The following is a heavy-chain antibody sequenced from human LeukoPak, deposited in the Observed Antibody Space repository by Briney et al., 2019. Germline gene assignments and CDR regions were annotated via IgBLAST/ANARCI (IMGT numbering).Heavy chain of an antibody. D-gene: IGHD3-16*01. CDR3: ARDGGGQD. Sequence: GGSLRLSCAASGFTFSSYEMNWVRQAPGKGLEWVAVISYDGSNKYYADSVKGRFTISRDNSKNTLYLQMNSLRAEDTAVYYCARDGGGQDWGQGTLVTVSS. V-gene: IGHV3-30*03. CDR1: GFTFSSYE. CDR2: ISYDGSNK. J-gene: IGHJ4*02.